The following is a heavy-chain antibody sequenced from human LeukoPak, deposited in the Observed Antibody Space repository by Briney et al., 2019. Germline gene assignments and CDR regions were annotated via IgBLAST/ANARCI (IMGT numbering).Heavy chain of an antibody. CDR2: IYYSGST. D-gene: IGHD1-26*01. V-gene: IGHV4-39*07. Sequence: SETLSLTCTVSGGSISSSSYYWGWIRQPPGRGLEWIGSIYYSGSTYYNPSLKSRVTISVDTSKNQFSLKLSSVTAADTAVYYCARRKTRGLVGANFDYWGQGTLVTVSS. CDR1: GGSISSSSYY. CDR3: ARRKTRGLVGANFDY. J-gene: IGHJ4*02.